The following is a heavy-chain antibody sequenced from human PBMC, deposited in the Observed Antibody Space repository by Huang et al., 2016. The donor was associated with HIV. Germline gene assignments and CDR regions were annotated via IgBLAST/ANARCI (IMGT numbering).Heavy chain of an antibody. Sequence: GGGVVQPGGSLRLSCATSGFSFSNYGMHWVRQAPGKGLEWVAFIRFDGGNKHYADSAKGRFTISRDNSKKMLFLEMNSPRGDDTAFYYCATDLGGYSFDYWGQGALVSVSS. CDR3: ATDLGGYSFDY. V-gene: IGHV3-30*02. D-gene: IGHD2-21*02. CDR1: GFSFSNYG. CDR2: IRFDGGNK. J-gene: IGHJ4*02.